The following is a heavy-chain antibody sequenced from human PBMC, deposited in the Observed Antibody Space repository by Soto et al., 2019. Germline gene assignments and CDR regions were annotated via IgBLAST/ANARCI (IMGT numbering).Heavy chain of an antibody. CDR2: ISGSGDET. J-gene: IGHJ4*02. CDR3: AKGTAYCGGAGHHSFDC. Sequence: EVQLLESGGGLVQPGGSLRLSCAASGFTFRNYGMTWVRQAAGKGLVWVSTISGSGDETHYVDSVKGRFTISRDNSQNTVDREMNSLRDDDTAVDYCAKGTAYCGGAGHHSFDCWGQGTLVTVSS. V-gene: IGHV3-23*01. D-gene: IGHD2-21*01. CDR1: GFTFRNYG.